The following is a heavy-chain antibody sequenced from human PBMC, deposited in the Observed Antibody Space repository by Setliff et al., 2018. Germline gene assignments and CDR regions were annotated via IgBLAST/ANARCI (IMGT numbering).Heavy chain of an antibody. J-gene: IGHJ6*02. Sequence: LRLSCAVSGFTFSSHGMNWVRQAPGKGPEWVASINPGGSEKYYVDSVRGRFTISRDNARNSLSLQMNSLRAEDTAVYYCARDRVSNSFYYYGLDVWGQGTTVTVSS. CDR3: ARDRVSNSFYYYGLDV. CDR2: INPGGSEK. CDR1: GFTFSSHG. D-gene: IGHD1-1*01. V-gene: IGHV3-7*01.